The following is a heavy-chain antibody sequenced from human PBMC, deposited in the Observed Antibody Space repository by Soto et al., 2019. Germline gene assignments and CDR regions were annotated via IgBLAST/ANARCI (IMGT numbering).Heavy chain of an antibody. CDR1: GGSFSGYY. V-gene: IGHV4-34*01. Sequence: SETLSLTCAVYGGSFSGYYWSRIRQPPGRGLEWIGEINHSGSTNYNPSLKSRVTISVDTSKNQFSLKLSSVTAADTAVYYCARGPPIAAAGTFGYWGQGTLVTVSS. CDR3: ARGPPIAAAGTFGY. D-gene: IGHD6-13*01. CDR2: INHSGST. J-gene: IGHJ4*02.